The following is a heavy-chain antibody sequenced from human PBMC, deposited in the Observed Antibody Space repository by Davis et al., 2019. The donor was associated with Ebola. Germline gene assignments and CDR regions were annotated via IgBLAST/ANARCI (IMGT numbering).Heavy chain of an antibody. Sequence: MPGGSLRLSCNVSGDSISSYYWSWIRQPPGKGLEWIGYISYSGSTNYNPSLKSRVIMSTDRSRNQFSLKLNSVTAADTAVYYCARGRRYSYGSLGYWGQGTLVTVSS. CDR3: ARGRRYSYGSLGY. CDR2: ISYSGST. J-gene: IGHJ4*02. CDR1: GDSISSYY. D-gene: IGHD5-18*01. V-gene: IGHV4-59*01.